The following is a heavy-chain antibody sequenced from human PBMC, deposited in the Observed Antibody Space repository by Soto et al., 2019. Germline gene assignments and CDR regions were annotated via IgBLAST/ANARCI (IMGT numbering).Heavy chain of an antibody. D-gene: IGHD3-3*01. Sequence: PSETLSLTCAVYGGSFSGYYWSWIRQPPGKGLEWIGEINHSGSTNYNPSLKSRVTISVDTSKNQFSLKLSSVTAADTAVYYCARAHRFLEWLLKPGLFDYRGQGTLVTVSS. CDR1: GGSFSGYY. CDR3: ARAHRFLEWLLKPGLFDY. J-gene: IGHJ4*02. V-gene: IGHV4-34*01. CDR2: INHSGST.